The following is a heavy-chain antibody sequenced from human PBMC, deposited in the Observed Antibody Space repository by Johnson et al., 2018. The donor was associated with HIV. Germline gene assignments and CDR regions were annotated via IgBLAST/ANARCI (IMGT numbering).Heavy chain of an antibody. D-gene: IGHD4-23*01. J-gene: IGHJ3*02. CDR2: IYSGGST. CDR1: GFTVSANY. V-gene: IGHV3-66*02. Sequence: VQLVESGGGLVQPGRSLRLSCAASGFTVSANYMSWVRQAPGKGLEWVSVIYSGGSTYYADSVKGRFTISRDNSKNTLYLQMNSLRAEDTAVYYCARDGGETVVGSGAFDIWGQGTMVTVSS. CDR3: ARDGGETVVGSGAFDI.